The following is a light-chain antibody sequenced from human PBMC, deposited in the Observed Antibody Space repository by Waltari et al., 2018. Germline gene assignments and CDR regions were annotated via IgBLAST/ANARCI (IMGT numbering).Light chain of an antibody. CDR1: SSDVGGYNY. CDR2: AVS. Sequence: QSALTQPRSVSGSPGQSVTISCPGTSSDVGGYNYVSWYQQHPGKAPKLMLYAVSKRPSGFPDRFSGAKSGSTASLTISGLQAEDEAEYYCCSYAGSYTFEVFGTGTKVTVL. CDR3: CSYAGSYTFEV. V-gene: IGLV2-11*01. J-gene: IGLJ1*01.